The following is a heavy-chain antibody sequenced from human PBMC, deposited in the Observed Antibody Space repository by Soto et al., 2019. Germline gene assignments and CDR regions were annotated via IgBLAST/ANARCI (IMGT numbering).Heavy chain of an antibody. CDR2: ISAYNSNT. CDR1: GYTFISYG. V-gene: IGHV1-18*04. J-gene: IGHJ4*02. CDR3: AREGYCSSTSCYSAFDY. Sequence: ASVKVSCKASGYTFISYGISWVRQAPGQGLEWMGWISAYNSNTDYAQKLQGRVTMTTDTSTSTAYMELRSLRSDDTAVYYCAREGYCSSTSCYSAFDYWGLGTLVTVSS. D-gene: IGHD2-2*01.